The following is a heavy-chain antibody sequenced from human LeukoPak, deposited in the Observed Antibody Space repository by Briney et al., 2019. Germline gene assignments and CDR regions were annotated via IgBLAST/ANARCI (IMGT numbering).Heavy chain of an antibody. J-gene: IGHJ4*02. CDR2: INHSGST. V-gene: IGHV4-34*01. CDR1: GGSFSGYY. CDR3: ARGVVAAPQTVDY. D-gene: IGHD2-15*01. Sequence: SETLSLTCAVYGGSFSGYYWSWIRQPPGKGLEWIGEINHSGSTNYNPSLKSRVTISVDTSKNQFSLKLNSVSAADTAVYYCARGVVAAPQTVDYWGQGTLVTVSS.